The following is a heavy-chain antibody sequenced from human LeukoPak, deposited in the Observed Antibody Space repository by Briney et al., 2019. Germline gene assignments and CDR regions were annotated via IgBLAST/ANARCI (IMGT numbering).Heavy chain of an antibody. CDR1: GFTFSSYS. CDR3: ARHKPYGGYFDY. D-gene: IGHD4-23*01. J-gene: IGHJ4*02. Sequence: GGSLRLSCAASGFTFSSYSMNWVRQAPGKGLEWVSSISSSSSYIYYADSVKGRFTISRGNSKNTLYLQMNSLRAEDTAVYYCARHKPYGGYFDYWGQGTLVTVSS. V-gene: IGHV3-21*01. CDR2: ISSSSSYI.